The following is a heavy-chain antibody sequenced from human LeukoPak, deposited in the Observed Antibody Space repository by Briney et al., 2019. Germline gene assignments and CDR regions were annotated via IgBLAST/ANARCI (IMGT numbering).Heavy chain of an antibody. CDR2: ISYDGSNK. D-gene: IGHD3-9*01. V-gene: IGHV3-30*18. CDR3: AKDLYYDILTGYFDY. CDR1: GFTFGDYG. Sequence: GGSLRLSCAASGFTFGDYGMSWVRQAPGQGLELVSVISYDGSNKYYADSVKGRFTISRDNSKNTLYLQMNSLRAEDTAVYYCAKDLYYDILTGYFDYWGQGTLVTVSS. J-gene: IGHJ4*02.